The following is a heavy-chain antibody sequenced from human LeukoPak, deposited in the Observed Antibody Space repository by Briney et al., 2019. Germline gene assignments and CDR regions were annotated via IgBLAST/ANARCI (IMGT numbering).Heavy chain of an antibody. J-gene: IGHJ4*02. V-gene: IGHV1-69*01. Sequence: ASVKVSCKASGGTFSSNAISWVRQAPGQGLEWMGGIIPIFGTANYAQKFQGRVTITADESTSTAYMELSSLRSEDTAVYYCAREGGHCSGGSCYSFDYWGQGTLVTVSS. CDR3: AREGGHCSGGSCYSFDY. D-gene: IGHD2-15*01. CDR2: IIPIFGTA. CDR1: GGTFSSNA.